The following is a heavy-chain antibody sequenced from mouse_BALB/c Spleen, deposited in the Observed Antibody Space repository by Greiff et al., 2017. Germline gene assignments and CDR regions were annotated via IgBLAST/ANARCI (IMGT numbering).Heavy chain of an antibody. J-gene: IGHJ2*01. CDR2: ISSGGGNT. Sequence: EVMLAESGGGLVKPGGSLKLSCAASGFTFSSYTLSWVRQTPEKRLEWVATISSGGGNTYYPDSVKGRFTISRDNAKNNLYLQMSSLRSEDTALYYCASVTGTWAFDYWGQGTTLTVSS. CDR1: GFTFSSYT. V-gene: IGHV5-9*03. CDR3: ASVTGTWAFDY. D-gene: IGHD4-1*01.